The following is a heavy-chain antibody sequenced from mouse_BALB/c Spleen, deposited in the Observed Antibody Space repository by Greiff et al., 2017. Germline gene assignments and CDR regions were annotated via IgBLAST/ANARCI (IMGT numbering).Heavy chain of an antibody. V-gene: IGHV5-6-5*01. CDR2: ISSGGST. Sequence: EVHLVESGGGLVKPGGSLKLSCAASGFTFSSYAMSWVRQTPEKRLEWVASISSGGSTYYPDSVKGRFTISRDNARNILYLQMSSLRSEDTAMYYCARGAQAWFAYWGQGTLVTVSA. CDR1: GFTFSSYA. CDR3: ARGAQAWFAY. J-gene: IGHJ3*01.